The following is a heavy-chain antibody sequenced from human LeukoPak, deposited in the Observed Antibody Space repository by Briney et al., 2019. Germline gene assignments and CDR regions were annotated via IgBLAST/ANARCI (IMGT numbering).Heavy chain of an antibody. Sequence: SETLSLTCTVSNGSISSDTYCWSWIRQPAWKGLEWIGRMSSSGISTYSPSLKSRVTISIDTSRNQFSMNLNSVAAADTAVYYCAKGAGPPWFDPWGQGTLVTVSS. J-gene: IGHJ5*02. CDR2: MSSSGIS. CDR3: AKGAGPPWFDP. D-gene: IGHD6-19*01. CDR1: NGSISSDTYC. V-gene: IGHV4-61*02.